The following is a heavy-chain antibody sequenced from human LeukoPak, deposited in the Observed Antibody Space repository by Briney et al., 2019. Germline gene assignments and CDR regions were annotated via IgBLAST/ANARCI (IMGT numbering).Heavy chain of an antibody. CDR2: IYYSGST. J-gene: IGHJ5*01. CDR1: GGSISSYY. V-gene: IGHV4-59*08. Sequence: SETLSLTCTVSGGSISSYYWSWIRQPPGKGLEWIGYIYYSGSTNYNPSLKSRVTISVDTTKNQFSLKLSSVTAADTAVYYCARRGAYARDYWFDYWGQGTLVTVSS. CDR3: ARRGAYARDYWFDY. D-gene: IGHD3-16*01.